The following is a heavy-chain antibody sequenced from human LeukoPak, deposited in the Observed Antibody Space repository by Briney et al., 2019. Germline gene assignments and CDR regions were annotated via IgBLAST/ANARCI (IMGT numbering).Heavy chain of an antibody. CDR2: IYYSGST. CDR1: GGSISSYY. D-gene: IGHD5-18*01. V-gene: IGHV4-59*01. CDR3: ARGVRGYSYGYDWFDP. J-gene: IGHJ5*02. Sequence: PSETLSLTCTVSGGSISSYYWSWIRVPPGKGLEWIGYIYYSGSTNYNPSLNSRVTISLDTSKNQFSLKLSSVTAADTAVYYCARGVRGYSYGYDWFDPWGQGTLVTASS.